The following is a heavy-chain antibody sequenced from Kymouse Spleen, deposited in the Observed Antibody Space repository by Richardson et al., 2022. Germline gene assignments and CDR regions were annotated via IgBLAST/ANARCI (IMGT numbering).Heavy chain of an antibody. CDR3: AKDRSSSSLDYYYGMDV. CDR1: GFTFDDYA. D-gene: IGHD6-13*01. Sequence: EVQLVESGGGLVQPGRSLRLSCAASGFTFDDYAMHWVRQAPGKGLEWVSGISWNSGSIGYADSVKGRFTISRDNAKNSLYLQMNSLRAEDTALYYCAKDRSSSSLDYYYGMDVWGQGTTVTVSS. CDR2: ISWNSGSI. J-gene: IGHJ6*02. V-gene: IGHV3-9*01.